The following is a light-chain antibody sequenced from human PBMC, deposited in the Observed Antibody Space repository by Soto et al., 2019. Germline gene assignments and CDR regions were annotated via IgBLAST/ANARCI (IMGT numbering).Light chain of an antibody. CDR3: QRYISAPFT. CDR1: QDIRNY. V-gene: IGKV1-27*01. J-gene: IGKJ3*01. Sequence: DIQVTQSPSSLSASVGDRVTITCRATQDIRNYLAWYQQKPGKVPKLLIYAASTLQSGVPSRFSGSGSGTAFTLTISSLQPEDVATYYCQRYISAPFTFGPGTNVDIK. CDR2: AAS.